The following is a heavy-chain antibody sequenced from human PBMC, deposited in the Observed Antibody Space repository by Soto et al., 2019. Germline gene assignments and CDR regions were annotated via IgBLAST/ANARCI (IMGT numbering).Heavy chain of an antibody. Sequence: SQTLSLTCTVSGGSISSGNYYWSWIRQPPGKGLEWIGFISYSGSPYYSTSLKSRVTISLDTSKSQFSLNLSFVPPADTAVYYCATMGTPATGLYFFDYWGQGSLVTVSS. CDR2: ISYSGSP. D-gene: IGHD2-15*01. CDR3: ATMGTPATGLYFFDY. V-gene: IGHV4-30-4*01. J-gene: IGHJ4*02. CDR1: GGSISSGNYY.